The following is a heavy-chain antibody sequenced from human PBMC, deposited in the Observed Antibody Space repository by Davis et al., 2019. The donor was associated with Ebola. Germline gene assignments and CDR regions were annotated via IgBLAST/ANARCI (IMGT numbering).Heavy chain of an antibody. CDR2: IYYSGST. CDR3: ARTPTTVTTSHFDY. CDR1: GGSISSYY. D-gene: IGHD4-17*01. Sequence: PSETLSLTCTVSGGSISSYYWSWIRQPPGKGLEWIGYIYYSGSTNYNPSLKSRVTISVDTSKNQFSLKLSSVTAADTAVYYCARTPTTVTTSHFDYWGQGTLVTVSS. J-gene: IGHJ4*02. V-gene: IGHV4-59*01.